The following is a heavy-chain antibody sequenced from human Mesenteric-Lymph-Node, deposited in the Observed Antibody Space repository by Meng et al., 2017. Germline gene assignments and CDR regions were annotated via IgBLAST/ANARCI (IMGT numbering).Heavy chain of an antibody. V-gene: IGHV1-8*03. J-gene: IGHJ4*02. CDR3: ARGGDGYNWKTLDY. Sequence: QGQLVQSGAEVKKPGASVKVSCKASGYTFTGYYMHWVRQAPGQGLEWMGWINPNSGNTGYAQKFQGRVTITRNTSISTAYMELSSLRSEDTAVYYCARGGDGYNWKTLDYWGQGTLVTVSS. CDR1: GYTFTGYY. D-gene: IGHD5-24*01. CDR2: INPNSGNT.